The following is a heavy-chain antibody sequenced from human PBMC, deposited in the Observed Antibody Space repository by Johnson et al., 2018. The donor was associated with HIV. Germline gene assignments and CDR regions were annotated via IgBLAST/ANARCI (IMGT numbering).Heavy chain of an antibody. CDR2: INWNGGRT. D-gene: IGHD3-22*01. V-gene: IGHV3-20*04. CDR3: ARATYYYDTSGYLTRPRAFDI. Sequence: VQLVESGGGVVRPGGSLSLSCAASGFTFDDYGMSWVRQAPGKGLEWVSGINWNGGRTGYADSVKGRFTIFRDNAKNSLYLQMNSLRPEDTALYYCARATYYYDTSGYLTRPRAFDIWGQGTMVTVSS. CDR1: GFTFDDYG. J-gene: IGHJ3*02.